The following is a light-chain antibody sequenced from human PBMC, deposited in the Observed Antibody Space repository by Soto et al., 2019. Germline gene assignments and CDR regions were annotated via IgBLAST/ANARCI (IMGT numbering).Light chain of an antibody. CDR1: QSVSRD. J-gene: IGKJ1*01. CDR3: QQYNNWPL. Sequence: EIVLTQSPGTLSLSPGERATLSCRASQSVSRDLAWYQQKPGQAPRLLIYSASTRATGIPARFSGSGSGTEFTLTISSLQSEDFAVYYCQQYNNWPLFGQGTKVDIK. CDR2: SAS. V-gene: IGKV3-15*01.